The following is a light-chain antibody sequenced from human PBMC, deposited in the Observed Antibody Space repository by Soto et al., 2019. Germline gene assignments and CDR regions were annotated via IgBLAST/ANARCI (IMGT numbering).Light chain of an antibody. CDR2: GAS. V-gene: IGKV3-15*01. Sequence: EIVMTQSPVTLSVSPGERATLSCRASQGVSSNLAWYQQKPGQAPRLLIYGASTRATGIPARFSGSGSGTDFTLTISSLQSEDFAVYYCQQYHNWPPQYTFGQGTKLQIK. J-gene: IGKJ2*01. CDR3: QQYHNWPPQYT. CDR1: QGVSSN.